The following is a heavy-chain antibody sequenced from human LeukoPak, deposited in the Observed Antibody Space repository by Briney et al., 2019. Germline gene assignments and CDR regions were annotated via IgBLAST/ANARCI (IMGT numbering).Heavy chain of an antibody. Sequence: ASVKVSCKASGYTFTSYYMHWVRQAPGQGLEWMGIINPSGCSTSYAQKFQGRVTMTRDTSTSTVYMELSSLRSEDTAVYYCARRQRVGATGFDNWGQGTLVTVSS. CDR3: ARRQRVGATGFDN. D-gene: IGHD1-26*01. J-gene: IGHJ4*02. CDR2: INPSGCST. CDR1: GYTFTSYY. V-gene: IGHV1-46*01.